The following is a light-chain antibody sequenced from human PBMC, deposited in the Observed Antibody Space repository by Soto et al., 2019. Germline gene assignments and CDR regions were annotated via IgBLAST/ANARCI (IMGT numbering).Light chain of an antibody. CDR3: QQYKNWPLT. J-gene: IGKJ4*01. Sequence: EIVMTQSPATLSVSPGDRATLSCRASQSVDNDLAWYQQKPGQPPRLLIYDASTRATGNSARFSGSQSGTEFTLTISSLLSEDFAVYFCQQYKNWPLTFGGGTKVETK. CDR2: DAS. CDR1: QSVDND. V-gene: IGKV3D-15*01.